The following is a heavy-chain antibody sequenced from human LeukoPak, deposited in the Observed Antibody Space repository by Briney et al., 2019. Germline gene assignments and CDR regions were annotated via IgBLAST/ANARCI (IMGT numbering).Heavy chain of an antibody. Sequence: ASVKVSCKASGYTFGSYYMHWVRLAPGQGLEWMGIIDPTGGDTTYAPKFQDRVTLTRDTSTSTVYLGLSSLRSDDTAVYYCARIGGPVTVTPRPYWYFDLWGRGTLVTVSS. J-gene: IGHJ2*01. CDR2: IDPTGGDT. CDR3: ARIGGPVTVTPRPYWYFDL. CDR1: GYTFGSYY. V-gene: IGHV1-46*01. D-gene: IGHD4-17*01.